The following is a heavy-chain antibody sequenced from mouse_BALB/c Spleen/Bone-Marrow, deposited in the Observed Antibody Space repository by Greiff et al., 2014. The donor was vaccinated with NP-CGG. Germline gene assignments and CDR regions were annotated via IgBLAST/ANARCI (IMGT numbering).Heavy chain of an antibody. CDR1: GYTFTDYN. D-gene: IGHD2-1*01. CDR3: ARTNMVTTLYFYALDY. V-gene: IGHV1-18*01. J-gene: IGHJ4*01. Sequence: VQLKQSGPELVKPGASVKMPCKASGYTFTDYNMGWVKQSHGKSLEWIGYVNPNNGGTIYNQKFKGKATLTVDKSSSTAYMELRSLTSEDTAVYYCARTNMVTTLYFYALDYWGQGTSVTVSS. CDR2: VNPNNGGT.